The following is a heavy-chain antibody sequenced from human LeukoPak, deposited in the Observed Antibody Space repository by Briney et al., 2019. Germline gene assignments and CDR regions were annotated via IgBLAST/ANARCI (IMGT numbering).Heavy chain of an antibody. V-gene: IGHV4-34*01. D-gene: IGHD6-6*01. CDR1: GGSFSGYY. J-gene: IGHJ6*03. Sequence: SSETLSLTCAVYGGSFSGYYWSWIRQPPGKGLEWIGEINHSRSTNYNPSLKSRVTISVDTSKNQFSLKLSSVTAADTAVYYCARQEQLEVDGYYYYYYYMDVWGKGTTVTVSS. CDR3: ARQEQLEVDGYYYYYYYMDV. CDR2: INHSRST.